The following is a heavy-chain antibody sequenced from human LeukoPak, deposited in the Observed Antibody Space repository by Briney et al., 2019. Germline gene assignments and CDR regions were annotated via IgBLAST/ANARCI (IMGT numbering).Heavy chain of an antibody. Sequence: PGGSLRLSCAASGFTFSSYWMSWVRQAPGKGLEWVSFITGNSNYIYYADSVKGRFTISGDNAKNSLYLQMNSLRVEDTAVYYCARDRVSGSGSIDYWGQGTLVTVSS. D-gene: IGHD3-10*01. CDR2: ITGNSNYI. CDR3: ARDRVSGSGSIDY. V-gene: IGHV3-21*01. CDR1: GFTFSSYW. J-gene: IGHJ4*02.